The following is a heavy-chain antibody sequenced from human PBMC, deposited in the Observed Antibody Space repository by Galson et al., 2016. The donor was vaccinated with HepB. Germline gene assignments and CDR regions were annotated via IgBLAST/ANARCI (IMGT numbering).Heavy chain of an antibody. CDR2: ISDSGLST. J-gene: IGHJ5*02. Sequence: SLRLSCAASGFTFRNFAMSWVRQAPGKGLEWVSTISDSGLSTYYADSVKGRFTISRDNSNNTVYLQMNSLRVEDTAVFYCVNSVLRWFGDLLSWGQGTLVTVSS. CDR1: GFTFRNFA. D-gene: IGHD3-10*01. V-gene: IGHV3-23*01. CDR3: VNSVLRWFGDLLS.